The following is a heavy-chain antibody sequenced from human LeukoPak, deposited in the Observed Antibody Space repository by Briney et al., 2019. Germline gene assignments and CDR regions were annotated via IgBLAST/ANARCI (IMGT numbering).Heavy chain of an antibody. CDR2: ISAYNGNT. Sequence: ASVKVSCKASGYTFTSYGMSRVRQAPGQGLEWMGWISAYNGNTNYAQKLQGRVTMTTDTSTSTAYMELRSLRSDDTAVYYCARIPYPTSRPADPHYFDYWGQGTLVTVSS. CDR3: ARIPYPTSRPADPHYFDY. CDR1: GYTFTSYG. D-gene: IGHD2-21*01. V-gene: IGHV1-18*01. J-gene: IGHJ4*02.